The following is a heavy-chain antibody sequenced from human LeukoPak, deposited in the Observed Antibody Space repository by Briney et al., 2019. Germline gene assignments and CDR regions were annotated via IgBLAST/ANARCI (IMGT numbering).Heavy chain of an antibody. V-gene: IGHV4-30-2*01. CDR2: IYHSGST. CDR1: GGSISSGDYY. J-gene: IGHJ3*02. Sequence: SETLSLTCTVSGGSISSGDYYWSWIRQPPGKGLEWIGYIYHSGSTYYNPSLKSRVTISVDRSKNQFSLKLSSVTAADTAVYYCARASKGIGTFDIWGQGTMVTVSS. D-gene: IGHD3-10*01. CDR3: ARASKGIGTFDI.